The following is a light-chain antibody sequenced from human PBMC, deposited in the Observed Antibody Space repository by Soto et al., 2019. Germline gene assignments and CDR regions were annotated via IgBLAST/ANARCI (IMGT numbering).Light chain of an antibody. CDR1: STDVGGYNY. J-gene: IGLJ2*01. CDR3: SSYAGSNNLVV. V-gene: IGLV2-8*01. Sequence: QSALTQPPSASGSPGQSGTISCTGTSTDVGGYNYVSWYQQHPGKAPNLMIYEVSKRPSGVPDRFSGSKSGNTASLTVSGLQAEDEADYYCSSYAGSNNLVVFGGGTKLTVL. CDR2: EVS.